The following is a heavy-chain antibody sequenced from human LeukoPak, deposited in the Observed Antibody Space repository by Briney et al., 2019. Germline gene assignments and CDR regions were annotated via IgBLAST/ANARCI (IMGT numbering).Heavy chain of an antibody. J-gene: IGHJ4*02. Sequence: GGSLRLSCAASGFTFSNYVMHWVRRPPGKGLEWVAVLWYDGSRKYYADPVKGRSTVSRDDSRNTMYLQMNSLGAEDTAVYYCAREDCSGGACYQSDYWGQGTLVTVSS. CDR1: GFTFSNYV. CDR3: AREDCSGGACYQSDY. CDR2: LWYDGSRK. V-gene: IGHV3-33*01. D-gene: IGHD2-15*01.